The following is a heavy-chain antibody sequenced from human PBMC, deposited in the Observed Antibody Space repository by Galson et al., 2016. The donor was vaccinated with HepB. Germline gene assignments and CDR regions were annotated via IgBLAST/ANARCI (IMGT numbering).Heavy chain of an antibody. V-gene: IGHV3-21*01. CDR3: AFNPGPEDV. Sequence: SLRLSCAASGFTFSNYAMNWVRQAPGKGLEWVSSISTGSGSIYYADSVKGRFTISRDNAKNSLYLQMNSLRAEDTAVYYCAFNPGPEDVWGQGTTVTVSS. D-gene: IGHD1-14*01. CDR2: ISTGSGSI. CDR1: GFTFSNYA. J-gene: IGHJ6*02.